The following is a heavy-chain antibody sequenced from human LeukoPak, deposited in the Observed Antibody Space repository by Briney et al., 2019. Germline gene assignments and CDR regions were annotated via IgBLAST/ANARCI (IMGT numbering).Heavy chain of an antibody. D-gene: IGHD3-22*01. CDR2: ISAGGDRT. V-gene: IGHV3-23*01. Sequence: PGGSLRLSCAASGFTFNSYAMTWVRLAPGKGLGWVSAISAGGDRTYFADSVKGRFTISRDNSKNTLYLQVNSLRAEDTAVYYCAKDGLYDSSGYYYPLGYWGQGTLVTVSS. CDR3: AKDGLYDSSGYYYPLGY. CDR1: GFTFNSYA. J-gene: IGHJ4*02.